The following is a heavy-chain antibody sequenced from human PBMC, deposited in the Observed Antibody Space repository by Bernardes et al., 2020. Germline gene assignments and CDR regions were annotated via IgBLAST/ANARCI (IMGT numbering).Heavy chain of an antibody. Sequence: SETLSLTCAVYGGSFSGYYWSWIRQPPGKGLEWIGEINHSGSTNYNPSLKSRVTISVDTSKNQFSLKLSSVTAADTAVYYCARDTSTYYDFWNGYYLSYFDYWGQGTLVTVSS. CDR1: GGSFSGYY. J-gene: IGHJ4*02. CDR3: ARDTSTYYDFWNGYYLSYFDY. CDR2: INHSGST. D-gene: IGHD3-3*01. V-gene: IGHV4-34*01.